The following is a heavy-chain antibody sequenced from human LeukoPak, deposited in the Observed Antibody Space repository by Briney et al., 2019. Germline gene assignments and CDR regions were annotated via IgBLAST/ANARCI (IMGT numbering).Heavy chain of an antibody. CDR1: GGSISGYY. D-gene: IGHD2-21*02. CDR2: IYYSGST. V-gene: IGHV4-59*01. Sequence: SETLSLTCTVSGGSISGYYWSWIRQPPGKGLEWIGYIYYSGSTNYNPSLKSRVTISVDTSKNQFSLKLSSVTAADTAVYYCARDTSALGVTPSSGYFDLWGRGTLVTVPS. CDR3: ARDTSALGVTPSSGYFDL. J-gene: IGHJ2*01.